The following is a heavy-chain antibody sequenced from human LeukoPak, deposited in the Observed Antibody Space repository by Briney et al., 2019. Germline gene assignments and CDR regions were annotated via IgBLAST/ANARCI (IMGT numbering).Heavy chain of an antibody. CDR3: ARSSGYCSNNVCYSGPLED. J-gene: IGHJ3*01. V-gene: IGHV4-30-2*01. CDR1: GGSISTGGYS. CDR2: IYDSATT. Sequence: NPSETLSLTCAVSGGSISTGGYSWTWIRQPPGKGLEWLGYIYDSATTYYNPSLRSRATISLDTSKNQYSLMLTSVTAADTAVYYCARSSGYCSNNVCYSGPLEDWGQGTMVSVSS. D-gene: IGHD2-8*01.